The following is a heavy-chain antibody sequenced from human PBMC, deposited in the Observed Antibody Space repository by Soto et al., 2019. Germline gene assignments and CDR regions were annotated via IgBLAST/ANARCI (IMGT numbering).Heavy chain of an antibody. V-gene: IGHV3-48*02. J-gene: IGHJ4*02. D-gene: IGHD2-15*01. CDR1: GFTFNSYS. CDR2: ITGSSSAI. Sequence: EVHLVESGGGSVQPGGSLRLSCAASGFTFNSYSMHWVRQAPGKGLEWVSYITGSSSAIYYADSVKGRFTISRDNAKNSLSLQMNRLRDEDTAVYYCAGGYCNGGSCYPGIYWGQGTLVSVSS. CDR3: AGGYCNGGSCYPGIY.